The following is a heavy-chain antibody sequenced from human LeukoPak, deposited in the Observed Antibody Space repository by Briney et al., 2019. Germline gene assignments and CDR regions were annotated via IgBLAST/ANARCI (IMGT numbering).Heavy chain of an antibody. CDR1: GYTFTSYG. CDR3: ARDLWLGQENYFDY. J-gene: IGHJ4*02. Sequence: ASVKVSCKASGYTFTSYGINWVRQAPGQGLEWMGWMNPNSGNTGYAQKFQGRVTMTRNTSISTAYMELSSLRSDDTAVYYCARDLWLGQENYFDYWGQGTLVTVSS. V-gene: IGHV1-8*01. D-gene: IGHD6-19*01. CDR2: MNPNSGNT.